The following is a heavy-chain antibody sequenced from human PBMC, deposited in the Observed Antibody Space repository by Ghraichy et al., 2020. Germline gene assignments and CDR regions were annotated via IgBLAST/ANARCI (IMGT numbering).Heavy chain of an antibody. V-gene: IGHV3-73*01. D-gene: IGHD1-26*01. CDR3: TRLAEWERSVEY. Sequence: GSLRLSCAASGFTFSGSPMHWVRQASGKGLEWVGRIRSKADSYATAYAASVKGRFTISRDDSRSTAYLQMNSLKTEDTAVYYCTRLAEWERSVEYWGQGTLVTVSS. CDR1: GFTFSGSP. CDR2: IRSKADSYAT. J-gene: IGHJ4*02.